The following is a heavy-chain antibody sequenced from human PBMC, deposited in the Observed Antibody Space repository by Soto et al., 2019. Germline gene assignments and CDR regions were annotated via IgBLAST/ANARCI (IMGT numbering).Heavy chain of an antibody. J-gene: IGHJ5*01. CDR2: LYYDGST. V-gene: IGHV4-39*01. Sequence: PWETLTLTCSASGGSITSTIDYWGWIRQSPGKGLEWIGNLYYDGSTFYNPSLKSRVTISVDTSKRQFSLRVSSVTAADTAVYYCARRGSASWGNWFDSWGHGTLVTVSS. CDR1: GGSITSTIDY. D-gene: IGHD2-2*01. CDR3: ARRGSASWGNWFDS.